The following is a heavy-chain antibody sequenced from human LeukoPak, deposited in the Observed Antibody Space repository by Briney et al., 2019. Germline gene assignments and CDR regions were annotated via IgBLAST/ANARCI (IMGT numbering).Heavy chain of an antibody. J-gene: IGHJ6*03. CDR1: GFTFSSYG. CDR3: AKGQSSSYYYYYMDV. V-gene: IGHV3-23*01. D-gene: IGHD6-13*01. CDR2: ISGSGGST. Sequence: GGTLRLSCAASGFTFSSYGMSWVRQAPGKGLEWVSAISGSGGSTYYADSVKGRFTISRDNSKNTLYLQMNSLRAEDTAVYYCAKGQSSSYYYYYMDVWGKGTTVTISS.